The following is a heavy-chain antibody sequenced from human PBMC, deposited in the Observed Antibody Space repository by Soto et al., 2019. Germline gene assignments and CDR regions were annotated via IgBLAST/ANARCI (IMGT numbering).Heavy chain of an antibody. D-gene: IGHD3-9*01. CDR2: IYYSGST. Sequence: SETLSLTCTVSGGSISSYYWSWIRQPPGKGLEWIGYIYYSGSTNYNPSLKSRVTISVDTSKNQFSLKLSSVTAADTAVYYCARINYDILTGYYPSYYYYMDVWGKGTTVTVSS. J-gene: IGHJ6*03. V-gene: IGHV4-59*08. CDR1: GGSISSYY. CDR3: ARINYDILTGYYPSYYYYMDV.